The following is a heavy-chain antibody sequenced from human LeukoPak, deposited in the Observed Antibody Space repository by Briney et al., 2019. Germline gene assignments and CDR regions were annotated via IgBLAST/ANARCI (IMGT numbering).Heavy chain of an antibody. CDR3: ARGLTTVRGVINPEDY. J-gene: IGHJ4*02. V-gene: IGHV1-46*01. Sequence: GASVKVSCKASGYTFTSYYMHWVRQAPGQGLEWMGIINPSGGSTSYAQKFQGRVTMTRDTSTSTVYMELSSLRSEDTAVYYCARGLTTVRGVINPEDYWGQGTLVTVSS. CDR2: INPSGGST. D-gene: IGHD3-10*01. CDR1: GYTFTSYY.